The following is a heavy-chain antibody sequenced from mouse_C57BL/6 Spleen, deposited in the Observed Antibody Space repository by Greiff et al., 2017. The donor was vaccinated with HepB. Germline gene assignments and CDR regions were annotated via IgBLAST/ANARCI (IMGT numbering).Heavy chain of an antibody. D-gene: IGHD2-1*01. V-gene: IGHV1-15*01. CDR2: IDPETGGT. J-gene: IGHJ2*01. CDR1: GYTFTDYE. Sequence: VQLQQSGAELVRPGASVTLSCKASGYTFTDYEMHWVKQTPVHGLEWIGAIDPETGGTTYNQKFKGKAILTADKSSSTAYMELRSLTSEDSAVYYCTRLRPYGNYDYWGQGTTLTVSS. CDR3: TRLRPYGNYDY.